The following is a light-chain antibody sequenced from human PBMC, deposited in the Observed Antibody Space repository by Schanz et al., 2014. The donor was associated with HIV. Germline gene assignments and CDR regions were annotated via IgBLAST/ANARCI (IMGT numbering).Light chain of an antibody. Sequence: AIRITQSPSSLSASTGDRVTLTCRASQGISSYLAWYQQKPGKAPKLLIYAASTLQSGVPSRFIGSGSGTEFTLTISSLQPEDFATYYCLQHNTYPLSFGQGTRLDIK. J-gene: IGKJ5*01. CDR2: AAS. CDR3: LQHNTYPLS. V-gene: IGKV1-8*01. CDR1: QGISSY.